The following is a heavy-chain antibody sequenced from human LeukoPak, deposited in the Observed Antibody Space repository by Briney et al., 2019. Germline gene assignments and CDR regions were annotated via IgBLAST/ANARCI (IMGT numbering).Heavy chain of an antibody. Sequence: GGSLRLSCAASGFTVSSNHMSWVRQAPGKGLEWVSSIATSSDYIYYAGSLKGRFTISRDNAKNSLYLHMNSLRPDDTAVYYCARGRSITILRGVAISDGFDIWGQGTKVTVS. CDR2: IATSSDYI. CDR1: GFTVSSNH. CDR3: ARGRSITILRGVAISDGFDI. D-gene: IGHD3-10*01. J-gene: IGHJ3*02. V-gene: IGHV3-21*06.